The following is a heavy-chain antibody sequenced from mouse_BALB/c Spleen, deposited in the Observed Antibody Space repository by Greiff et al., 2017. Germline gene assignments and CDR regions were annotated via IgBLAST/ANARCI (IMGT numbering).Heavy chain of an antibody. J-gene: IGHJ2*01. CDR3: ARERVTTVVGFDY. V-gene: IGHV1-7*01. D-gene: IGHD1-1*01. CDR2: INPSTGYT. Sequence: VQLQQSGAELAKPGASVKMSCKASGYTFTSYWMHWVKQRPGQGLEWIGYINPSTGYTEYNQKFKDKATLTADKSSSTAYMQLSSLTSEDSAVYYCARERVTTVVGFDYWGQGTTLTVSS. CDR1: GYTFTSYW.